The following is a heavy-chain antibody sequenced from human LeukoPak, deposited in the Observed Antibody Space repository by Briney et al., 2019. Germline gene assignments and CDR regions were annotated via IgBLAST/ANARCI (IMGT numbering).Heavy chain of an antibody. V-gene: IGHV3-64D*09. D-gene: IGHD4-17*01. CDR2: ISSNGGRT. CDR3: VRAYGDFDSFDY. Sequence: GGSPRLSCSASGFTFSAYALHWVRQAPGQGLEYVSSISSNGGRTYYADSVKGRFTISRDNFKKTLYLQMSSLSAEDTAVYYCVRAYGDFDSFDYWGQGTLVTVSS. J-gene: IGHJ4*02. CDR1: GFTFSAYA.